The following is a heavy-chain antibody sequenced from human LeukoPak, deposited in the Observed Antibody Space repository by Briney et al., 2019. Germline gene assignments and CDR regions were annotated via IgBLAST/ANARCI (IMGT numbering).Heavy chain of an antibody. Sequence: SETLSLTCAVSGYSISSGYYWGWIRQPPGKGLEWIGSIYHSGSTNYNPSLKSRVTISVDTSKNQFSLKLSSVTAADTAVYYCARDVLYYYMDVWGKGTTVTVSS. V-gene: IGHV4-38-2*02. J-gene: IGHJ6*03. CDR2: IYHSGST. CDR1: GYSISSGYY. D-gene: IGHD6-6*01. CDR3: ARDVLYYYMDV.